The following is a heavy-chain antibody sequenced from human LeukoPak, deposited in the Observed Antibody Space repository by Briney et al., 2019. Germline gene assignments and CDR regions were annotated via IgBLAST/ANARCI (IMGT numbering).Heavy chain of an antibody. CDR3: ASIPAGSRIAVAGLGVDY. Sequence: ASVKVSCKASGYTFTSYAMHWVRQAPGQRLEWMGWINAGSGNTKYSQKFQGRVTITRDTSASTAYMGLSSLRSEDTAVYYCASIPAGSRIAVAGLGVDYWGQGTLVTVSS. CDR2: INAGSGNT. V-gene: IGHV1-3*01. D-gene: IGHD6-19*01. J-gene: IGHJ4*02. CDR1: GYTFTSYA.